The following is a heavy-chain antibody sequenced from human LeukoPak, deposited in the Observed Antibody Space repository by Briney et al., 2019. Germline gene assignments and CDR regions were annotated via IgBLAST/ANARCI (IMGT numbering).Heavy chain of an antibody. D-gene: IGHD3-22*01. J-gene: IGHJ5*02. CDR2: ISSSGSTI. Sequence: GGSLRLSCAASGFTFSDYYMSWLRQAPGKGLEWVSYISSSGSTIYYADSVKGRFTISRDNAKNSLYLQMNSLRAEDTAVYYCARDFPADYDSSGYYLKEIDPWGQGTLVTVSS. CDR3: ARDFPADYDSSGYYLKEIDP. CDR1: GFTFSDYY. V-gene: IGHV3-11*04.